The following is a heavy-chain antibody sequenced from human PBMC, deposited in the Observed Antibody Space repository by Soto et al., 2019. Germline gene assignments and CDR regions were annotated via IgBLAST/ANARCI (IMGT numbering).Heavy chain of an antibody. D-gene: IGHD3-16*01. CDR3: ATQVSGGNYYYYSYMDV. Sequence: PGGSLRVSCASCRFAVLGHYMHLVRQAPGKGLEWVGRTRNKANSYTTEYAASVKGRFTISRDDSKNTLYLQMNSLKTEDTAVYYCATQVSGGNYYYYSYMDVWGKGTTVPVSS. CDR1: RFAVLGHY. CDR2: TRNKANSYTT. V-gene: IGHV3-72*01. J-gene: IGHJ6*03.